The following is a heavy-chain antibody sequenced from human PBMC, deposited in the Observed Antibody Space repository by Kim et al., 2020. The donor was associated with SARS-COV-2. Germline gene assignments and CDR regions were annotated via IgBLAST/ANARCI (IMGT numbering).Heavy chain of an antibody. CDR1: GGSISSSSYY. CDR2: IYYSGST. Sequence: SETLSLTCTVSGGSISSSSYYWGWIRQPPGKGLEWIGSIYYSGSTYYNPSLKSRVTISVDTSKNQFSLKLSSVTAADTAVYYCARLELGVPANIDYWGQGTLVTVSS. J-gene: IGHJ4*02. V-gene: IGHV4-39*01. D-gene: IGHD2-2*01. CDR3: ARLELGVPANIDY.